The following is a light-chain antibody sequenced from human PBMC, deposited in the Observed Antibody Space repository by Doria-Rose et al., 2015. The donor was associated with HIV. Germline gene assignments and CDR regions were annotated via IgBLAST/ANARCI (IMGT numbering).Light chain of an antibody. J-gene: IGLJ2*01. V-gene: IGLV2-14*03. Sequence: QSALTQPASVSGSPGQSITISCTGTSSDVGYYKYVSWYQQYPGKAPKLIISDVTKRPSGVSDRFSGSKSGNTASLTISGLQVEDEAEYFCSSYTSGTSFVFGGGTKLTV. CDR2: DVT. CDR3: SSYTSGTSFV. CDR1: SSDVGYYKY.